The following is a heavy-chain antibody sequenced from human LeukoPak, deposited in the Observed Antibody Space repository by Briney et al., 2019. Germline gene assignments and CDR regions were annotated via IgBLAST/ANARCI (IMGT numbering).Heavy chain of an antibody. V-gene: IGHV4-38-2*01. CDR2: MYHSGST. D-gene: IGHD6-13*01. CDR3: ARQGGSSSPYYYYYMDV. J-gene: IGHJ6*03. Sequence: SETLSLTCAVSGYSISSGYYWGWFRQPPGKGLEWIGCMYHSGSTYYNPSLKSRVTISVDTSKNQFSLKLSSVTAADTAVYYCARQGGSSSPYYYYYMDVWGKGTTVTVSS. CDR1: GYSISSGYY.